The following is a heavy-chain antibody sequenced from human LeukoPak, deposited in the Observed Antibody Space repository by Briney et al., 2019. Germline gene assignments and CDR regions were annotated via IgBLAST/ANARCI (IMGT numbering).Heavy chain of an antibody. CDR1: GYTFTSYY. Sequence: PVASVKVSRKASGYTFTSYYMHWVRQAPGQGLEWMGIINPSGGSTTYAQKFQGRVTMTRDTSTSTVYMEVSSLRSEDTAVYYCASLGWESAWWGQGTLVTVSS. J-gene: IGHJ4*02. V-gene: IGHV1-46*01. CDR2: INPSGGST. D-gene: IGHD1-26*01. CDR3: ASLGWESAW.